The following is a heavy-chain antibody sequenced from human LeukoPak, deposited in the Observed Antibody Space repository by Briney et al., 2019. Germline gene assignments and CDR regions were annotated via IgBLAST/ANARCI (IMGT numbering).Heavy chain of an antibody. J-gene: IGHJ4*02. CDR2: IYSGGST. Sequence: GGSLRLSCAASGFTVSSNYMSWVRQAPGKGLEWVSVIYSGGSTYYVDSVKGRFTISRDNSKNTLYLQMNSPRAEDTAVYYCARDFRGTLDYWGQGTLVTVSS. V-gene: IGHV3-66*01. D-gene: IGHD1-1*01. CDR1: GFTVSSNY. CDR3: ARDFRGTLDY.